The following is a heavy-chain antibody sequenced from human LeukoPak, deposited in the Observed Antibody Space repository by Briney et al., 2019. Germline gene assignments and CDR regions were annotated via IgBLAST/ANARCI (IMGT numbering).Heavy chain of an antibody. CDR1: GDSISSSNYY. CDR2: IYYSGST. D-gene: IGHD3-10*01. Sequence: PSQTLSLTCTVSGDSISSSNYYWSWIRQPPGKGLEWIGYIYYSGSTYYNPSLKSRVTISVDTSKNQFSLKLSSVTAADTAVYYCARAEATYYYGSGSYYYFDYWGQGTLVTVSS. CDR3: ARAEATYYYGSGSYYYFDY. V-gene: IGHV4-30-4*08. J-gene: IGHJ4*02.